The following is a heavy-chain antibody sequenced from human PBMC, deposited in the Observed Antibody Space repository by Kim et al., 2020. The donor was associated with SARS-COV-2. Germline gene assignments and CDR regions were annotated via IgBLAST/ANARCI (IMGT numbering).Heavy chain of an antibody. J-gene: IGHJ3*02. CDR1: GFTFSSYG. Sequence: GGSLRLSCAASGFTFSSYGMHWVRQAPGKGLEWVAVISYDGSNKYYADSVKGRFTISRDNSKNTLYLQMNSLRAEDTAVYYCAKNAPYDSSGYSYRVAFDIWGQGTMVTVSS. CDR2: ISYDGSNK. V-gene: IGHV3-30*18. D-gene: IGHD3-22*01. CDR3: AKNAPYDSSGYSYRVAFDI.